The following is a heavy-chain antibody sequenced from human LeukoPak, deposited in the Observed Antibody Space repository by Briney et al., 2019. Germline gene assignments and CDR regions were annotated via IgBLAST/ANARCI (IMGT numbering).Heavy chain of an antibody. D-gene: IGHD1-26*01. Sequence: SETLSLTCTVSGGSISSSSYYWGWIRQPPGKGLEWIGSIYYSGSTYYNPSLKSRVTISVDTSKNQFSLKLSSVTAADTAVYYCARARWELLRLYYYYYMDVWGKGTTVTVSS. J-gene: IGHJ6*03. CDR3: ARARWELLRLYYYYYMDV. CDR1: GGSISSSSYY. V-gene: IGHV4-39*07. CDR2: IYYSGST.